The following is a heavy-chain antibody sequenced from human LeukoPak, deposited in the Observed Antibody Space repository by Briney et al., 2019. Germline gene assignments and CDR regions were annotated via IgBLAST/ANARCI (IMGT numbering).Heavy chain of an antibody. V-gene: IGHV5-51*01. D-gene: IGHD3-9*01. CDR3: ARPKSPRYFDWSSDAFDI. J-gene: IGHJ3*02. Sequence: GESLKISCKGSGYSFISYWIAWVRQMPGKGLEWMGIIYPDDSDTRYSPSFQGQVTISADKSISTAYLQWSSLKASDTAMYYCARPKSPRYFDWSSDAFDIWGQGTMVTVSS. CDR2: IYPDDSDT. CDR1: GYSFISYW.